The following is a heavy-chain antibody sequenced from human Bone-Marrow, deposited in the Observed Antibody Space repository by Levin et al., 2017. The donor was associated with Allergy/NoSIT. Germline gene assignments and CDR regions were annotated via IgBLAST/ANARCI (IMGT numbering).Heavy chain of an antibody. V-gene: IGHV1-18*01. D-gene: IGHD6-25*01. J-gene: IGHJ3*01. CDR3: ARERAIAADETFWVPFDL. Sequence: GESLKISCKASGYTFSSYGISWVRQAPGHGLEWMGWISNFNGDTKYSQNLQDRLTLTTDTTSTTHMELTGLTSDDTAVYYCARERAIAADETFWVPFDLWGQGTMVTVSS. CDR1: GYTFSSYG. CDR2: ISNFNGDT.